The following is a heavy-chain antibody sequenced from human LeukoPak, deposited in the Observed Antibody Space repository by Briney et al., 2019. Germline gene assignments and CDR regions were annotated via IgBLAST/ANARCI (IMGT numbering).Heavy chain of an antibody. CDR3: ARAPQIGFSGFDKNY. CDR1: GFTLSDYW. CDR2: INSDGSRI. J-gene: IGHJ4*02. V-gene: IGHV3-74*01. D-gene: IGHD5-12*01. Sequence: GGSLRLSCAASGFTLSDYWMHWVRQAPGKGLVWVSRINSDGSRIIYADSVKGRFTISRDNAKNTVYLQMNSLRADDTAVHFCARAPQIGFSGFDKNYWGQGTLVTVSS.